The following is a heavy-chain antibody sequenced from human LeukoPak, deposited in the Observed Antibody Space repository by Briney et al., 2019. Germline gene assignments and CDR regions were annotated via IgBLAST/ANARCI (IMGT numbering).Heavy chain of an antibody. Sequence: SETLSLTCTVSGGSISSYYWSWIRQPPGKGLEWIGYIYYSGSTNYNPSLKSRVTISVDTSKNQFSLKLSSVTAAGTAVYYCASKSGYAGAFDIWGQGTMVTVSS. CDR3: ASKSGYAGAFDI. J-gene: IGHJ3*02. V-gene: IGHV4-59*08. CDR2: IYYSGST. D-gene: IGHD3-10*01. CDR1: GGSISSYY.